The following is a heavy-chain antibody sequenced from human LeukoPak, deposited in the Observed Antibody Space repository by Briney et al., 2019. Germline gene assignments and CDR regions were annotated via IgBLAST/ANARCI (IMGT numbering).Heavy chain of an antibody. CDR1: DASVTTYS. V-gene: IGHV4-4*07. J-gene: IGHJ4*01. CDR2: VYSSGAT. Sequence: SETLSLTCTVSDASVTTYSWSWLRRPAGKGLEWIGRVYSSGATKYNPSLKSRVTISADTPKNQFSLKLPSVTAADTAVYYCARDHYGSGSYKAYFDYWGHGIQVTVSS. D-gene: IGHD3-10*01. CDR3: ARDHYGSGSYKAYFDY.